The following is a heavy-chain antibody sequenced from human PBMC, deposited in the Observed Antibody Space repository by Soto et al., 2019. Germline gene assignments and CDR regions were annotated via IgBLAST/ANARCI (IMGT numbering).Heavy chain of an antibody. Sequence: PSETLSLTCTVSCGSISSYYWTWIRQPPGKGLEWIGFIYNSGSTHYNPSLKSRVTISVDTSKNQFSLKLRSVTAADTAVYYCARSEATVLDYWGQGTLVTVSS. D-gene: IGHD4-17*01. CDR3: ARSEATVLDY. J-gene: IGHJ4*02. CDR2: IYNSGST. CDR1: CGSISSYY. V-gene: IGHV4-59*08.